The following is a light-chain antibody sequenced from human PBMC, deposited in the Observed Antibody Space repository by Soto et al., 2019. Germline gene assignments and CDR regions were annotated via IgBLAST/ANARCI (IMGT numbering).Light chain of an antibody. CDR1: QSVSSSY. CDR3: QQYGRSGT. Sequence: VVMTQSPATLSLSPGERATLSCRASQSVSSSYLAWYQQKPGQAPRLLIYGASSRATGIPDRFSGSGSGTDFTLTISRLEPEDFAVYYCQQYGRSGTFGQGTKVDI. V-gene: IGKV3-20*01. J-gene: IGKJ1*01. CDR2: GAS.